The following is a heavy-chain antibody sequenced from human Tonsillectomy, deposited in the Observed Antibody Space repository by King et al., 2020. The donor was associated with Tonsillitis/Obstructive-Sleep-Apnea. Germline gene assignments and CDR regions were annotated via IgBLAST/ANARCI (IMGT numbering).Heavy chain of an antibody. CDR3: AKDLILYGSRSYSNWFDP. D-gene: IGHD3-10*01. CDR1: GFTFSSYA. J-gene: IGHJ5*02. CDR2: ISDGGGSA. V-gene: IGHV3-23*04. Sequence: VQLVESGGGLVQPGGSLRLSCAASGFTFSSYAMSWVRQAPGKGLEWVSGISDGGGSAYYADSVKGRFTISRDNSKNTLYLQMNSLRAEDTAVYYCAKDLILYGSRSYSNWFDPWGQGTLVTVSS.